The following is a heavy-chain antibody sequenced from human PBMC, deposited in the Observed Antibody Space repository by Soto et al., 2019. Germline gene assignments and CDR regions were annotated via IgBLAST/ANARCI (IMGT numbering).Heavy chain of an antibody. CDR1: GFSFNIYS. CDR2: ISASGDNA. V-gene: IGHV3-23*04. D-gene: IGHD6-19*01. Sequence: EVELVESGGGFIQPGGSLRLSCAASGFSFNIYSMNWVRQAPGKGLEWVSAISASGDNAYYADSVKGRFTISRDRSKSLYLQMKSLRAEDTAIYYCAKFFVAGTRGYFDSWGQGTLVTVSS. CDR3: AKFFVAGTRGYFDS. J-gene: IGHJ4*02.